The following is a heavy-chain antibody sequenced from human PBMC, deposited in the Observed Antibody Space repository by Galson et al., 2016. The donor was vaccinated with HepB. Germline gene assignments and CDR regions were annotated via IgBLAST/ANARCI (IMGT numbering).Heavy chain of an antibody. CDR1: GFSFDDYA. V-gene: IGHV3-9*01. D-gene: IGHD1-26*01. Sequence: SLRLSCAASGFSFDDYAMHWVRQAPGKGLEWVSGISWNSGSLGYVDSVMGRFTISRDDAKNSLYLQMNSLRAEDTALYYCAKGGPTLTDAFDIWGQGTMVTVSS. CDR2: ISWNSGSL. J-gene: IGHJ3*02. CDR3: AKGGPTLTDAFDI.